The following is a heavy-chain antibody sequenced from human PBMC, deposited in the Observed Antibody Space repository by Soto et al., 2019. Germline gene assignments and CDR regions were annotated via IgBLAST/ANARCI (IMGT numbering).Heavy chain of an antibody. CDR2: IKQDGSEK. CDR1: VFTFSTYW. CDR3: VRDWSTFWGMDV. J-gene: IGHJ6*02. Sequence: SLRLSCETSVFTFSTYWINWVRQAPGKGLEWVANIKQDGSEKYYVYSVKGRFAISRDNAKDSLFLQMNNLRAEDTAVYYCVRDWSTFWGMDVWGQGTTVTV. V-gene: IGHV3-7*01.